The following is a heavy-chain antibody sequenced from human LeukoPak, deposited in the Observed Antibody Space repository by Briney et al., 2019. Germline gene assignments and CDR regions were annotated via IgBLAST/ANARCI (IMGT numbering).Heavy chain of an antibody. V-gene: IGHV1-46*01. CDR2: INPSGGST. CDR3: ARVLPITAVFGVVSNWFDP. CDR1: GYTFTSYY. D-gene: IGHD3-3*01. Sequence: ASVKVSCKASGYTFTSYYMHWVRQAPGQGLEWMGIINPSGGSTSYAQKFQGRVTMTRDTSISTAYMELSRLRSDDTAVYYCARVLPITAVFGVVSNWFDPWGQGTLVTVSS. J-gene: IGHJ5*02.